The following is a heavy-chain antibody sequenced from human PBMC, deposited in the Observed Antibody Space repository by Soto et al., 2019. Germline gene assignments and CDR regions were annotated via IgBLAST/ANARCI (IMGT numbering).Heavy chain of an antibody. V-gene: IGHV3-7*01. J-gene: IGHJ6*02. Sequence: PGGSLRLSCAASGFTFSSYWMSWVRQAPGKGLEWVANIKQDGSEKYYVDSVKGRFTISRNNAKNSLYLQMNSQRAEDTAVYYGATDYRPLYSPLGYCSIGSCPPGEYYYYGMDVWGQGTTVTVSS. CDR1: GFTFSSYW. CDR2: IKQDGSEK. CDR3: ATDYRPLYSPLGYCSIGSCPPGEYYYYGMDV. D-gene: IGHD2-15*01.